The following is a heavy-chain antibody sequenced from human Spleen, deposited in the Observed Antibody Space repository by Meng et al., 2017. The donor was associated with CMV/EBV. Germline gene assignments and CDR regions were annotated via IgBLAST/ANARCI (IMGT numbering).Heavy chain of an antibody. CDR3: AALERGGTDY. CDR2: INSDTGNP. D-gene: IGHD1-14*01. Sequence: QVQLVQSGSGLKKPGASVKVSCKASGYTFTTYAINWVRQAPGQGLEWMGWINSDTGNPMYAQGFTGRFVFSLDTSVSTAYLQIRSLKAEDTAVYYCAALERGGTDYWGQGTLVTVSS. CDR1: GYTFTTYA. J-gene: IGHJ4*02. V-gene: IGHV7-4-1*02.